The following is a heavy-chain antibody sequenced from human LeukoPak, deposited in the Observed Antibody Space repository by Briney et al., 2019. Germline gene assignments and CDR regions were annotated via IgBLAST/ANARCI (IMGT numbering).Heavy chain of an antibody. CDR1: GFTFSNYE. Sequence: PGGSLRLSCAASGFTFSNYEMNWVSQAPGKGLEWVSYISSSGSTIYYADSVKGRFTISRDNAKNSLYLQMNSLRAEDTAVYFCARRGYTYGYVDCWGQGTLVTVSS. CDR3: ARRGYTYGYVDC. CDR2: ISSSGSTI. D-gene: IGHD5-18*01. J-gene: IGHJ4*02. V-gene: IGHV3-48*03.